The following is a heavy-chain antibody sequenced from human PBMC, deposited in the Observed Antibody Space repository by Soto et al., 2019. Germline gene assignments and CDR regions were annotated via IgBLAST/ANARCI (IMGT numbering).Heavy chain of an antibody. J-gene: IGHJ4*02. Sequence: LRLSCAASGFTFDDYSMHCVRQAPGKGLEWVAGISFNSVTKGYADSVNGRFTISRDNSKNSLYLQMSGLRAEDTAFYYCVKDVIGYCSAGNCFPDSYFDXWGQGALVTVSX. CDR1: GFTFDDYS. D-gene: IGHD2-15*01. CDR3: VKDVIGYCSAGNCFPDSYFDX. CDR2: ISFNSVTK. V-gene: IGHV3-9*01.